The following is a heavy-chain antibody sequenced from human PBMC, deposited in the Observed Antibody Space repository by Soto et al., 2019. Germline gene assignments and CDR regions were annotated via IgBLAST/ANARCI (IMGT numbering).Heavy chain of an antibody. Sequence: QVQVVQSGDEVKKPGASVKVSCKASGYTFTNYGFSWVRQAPGQGLEWMGWISGYNGNTKYAEKFQGRVTMTTDTSTSTAHMERRGLRSDDTAVYYCAREGQAPYYYYGMEVWGQGTAVTVSS. J-gene: IGHJ6*02. CDR3: AREGQAPYYYYGMEV. CDR2: ISGYNGNT. CDR1: GYTFTNYG. V-gene: IGHV1-18*01.